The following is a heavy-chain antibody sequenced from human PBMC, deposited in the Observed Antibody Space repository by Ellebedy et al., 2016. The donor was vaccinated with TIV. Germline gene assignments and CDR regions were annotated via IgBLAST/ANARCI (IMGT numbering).Heavy chain of an antibody. CDR3: ARNHYDFLTAYAHPPNY. CDR1: GYTFTSYA. J-gene: IGHJ4*02. V-gene: IGHV7-4-1*02. CDR2: INTNTGNP. Sequence: AASVKVSCKASGYTFTSYAMNWVRQAPGQGLEWMGWINTNTGNPTYAQAFTGRFVFSLDTSVSTAYLQISRLKAEDTAVYYCARNHYDFLTAYAHPPNYWGQGTLVTVSS. D-gene: IGHD3-9*01.